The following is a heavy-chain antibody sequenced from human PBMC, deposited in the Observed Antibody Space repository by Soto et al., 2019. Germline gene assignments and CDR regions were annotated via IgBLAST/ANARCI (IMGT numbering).Heavy chain of an antibody. V-gene: IGHV3-43*02. Sequence: GGSLRLSCAASGFTFDDYAMHWVRQAPGKGLEWVSLISGDGGSTYYADSVKGRFTISRDNSKNSLYLQMNSLRTEDSALYYCSKELRRYYNHDAFDIWGQGTMVTVS. CDR2: ISGDGGST. CDR1: GFTFDDYA. CDR3: SKELRRYYNHDAFDI. J-gene: IGHJ3*02. D-gene: IGHD3-10*01.